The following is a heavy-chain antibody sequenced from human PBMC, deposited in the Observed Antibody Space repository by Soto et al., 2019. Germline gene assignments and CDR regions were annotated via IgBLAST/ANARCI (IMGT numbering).Heavy chain of an antibody. CDR3: ARLYYDYV. J-gene: IGHJ6*02. D-gene: IGHD3-3*01. CDR2: ISYDSDTI. CDR1: GFTFGTYS. Sequence: GGSLRLSCAGSGFTFGTYSMNWVRQAAGKGLEWIAYISYDSDTIQYADSVKGRFTISRDNAKNSLYPQMNSLRDEDTAVYYCARLYYDYVWGQGTTVTVSS. V-gene: IGHV3-48*02.